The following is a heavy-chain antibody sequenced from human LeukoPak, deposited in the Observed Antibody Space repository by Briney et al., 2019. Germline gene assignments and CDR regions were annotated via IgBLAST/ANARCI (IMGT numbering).Heavy chain of an antibody. CDR2: INPSGGST. J-gene: IGHJ4*02. V-gene: IGHV1-46*01. CDR3: ARDGGSYYGLDY. CDR1: GYTFTGYY. Sequence: ASVKVSCKASGYTFTGYYMHWVRQAPGQGLEWMGIINPSGGSTSYAQKFQGRVTMTRDTSTSTVYMELSSLRSEDTAVYYCARDGGSYYGLDYWGQGTLVTVSS. D-gene: IGHD1-26*01.